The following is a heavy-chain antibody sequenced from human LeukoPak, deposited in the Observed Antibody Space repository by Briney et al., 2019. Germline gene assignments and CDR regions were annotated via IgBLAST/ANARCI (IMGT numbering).Heavy chain of an antibody. Sequence: PSETLSLTCTVSGNSISSGDYYWSWIRQPAGKGLEWIRRIYTSGSTTYNPSLKSRVTISGDTSENQFSLRLSSVTAADTAVYYCARGGGSYYMDVWGKGTSVTVSS. CDR1: GNSISSGDYY. V-gene: IGHV4-61*02. CDR3: ARGGGSYYMDV. J-gene: IGHJ6*03. CDR2: IYTSGST.